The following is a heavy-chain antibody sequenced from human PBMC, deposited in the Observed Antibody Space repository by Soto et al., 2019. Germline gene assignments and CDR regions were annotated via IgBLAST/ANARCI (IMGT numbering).Heavy chain of an antibody. CDR3: AKDTSSSPYYMDV. D-gene: IGHD2-2*01. V-gene: IGHV3-23*01. Sequence: GGSLRLSCAASGFTFSSFAMSWVRHAPGKGLEWVSEITGSTGTTYYADSVKGRFIISRDNSKNTVHLQMNSPRVEDTAVYYCAKDTSSSPYYMDVWGKGTTVTVSS. CDR1: GFTFSSFA. J-gene: IGHJ6*03. CDR2: ITGSTGTT.